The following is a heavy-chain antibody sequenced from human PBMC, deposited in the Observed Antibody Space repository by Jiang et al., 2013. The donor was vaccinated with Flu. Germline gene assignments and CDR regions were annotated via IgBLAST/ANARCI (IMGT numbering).Heavy chain of an antibody. CDR1: GYRFDNFW. J-gene: IGHJ4*02. CDR2: IYPGDSDI. D-gene: IGHD6-19*01. Sequence: QLVESGAEVKKPGESLNISCKVSGYRFDNFWIGWVRQMPGRGLEWMGSIYPGDSDIQYSPSFEGRVTFYVDKSISTAHLQWNSLEASDTAMYYCARLGMAGGYWGQGTLVTVSS. V-gene: IGHV5-51*01. CDR3: ARLGMAGGY.